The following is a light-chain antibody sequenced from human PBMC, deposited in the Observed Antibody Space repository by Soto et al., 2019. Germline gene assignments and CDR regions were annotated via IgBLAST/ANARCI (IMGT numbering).Light chain of an antibody. Sequence: IRMTQSPSSFSSSTGDRVTITFRASQGISSYLAWYQQKPGKAPKLLIYAASTLQSGVPSRFSGSGSGTDFTLTISCLQSEDFATYYCQQYYSYPRTFGQGTKVDIK. CDR1: QGISSY. CDR2: AAS. V-gene: IGKV1-8*01. J-gene: IGKJ1*01. CDR3: QQYYSYPRT.